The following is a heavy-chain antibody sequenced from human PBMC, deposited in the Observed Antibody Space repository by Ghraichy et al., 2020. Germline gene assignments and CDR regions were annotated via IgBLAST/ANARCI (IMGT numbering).Heavy chain of an antibody. CDR1: GFDLSTFA. D-gene: IGHD6-13*01. V-gene: IGHV3-23*01. Sequence: GGSLRLSCAVSGFDLSTFAMDWVRQAPGKGLEWVSFLSSSGRRAYYTDSVVGRFTISKDSAKNILYLQMSSLSVEDTAIYYCAKNRGQLVHNYYMHVWGKGTAVTVSS. CDR3: AKNRGQLVHNYYMHV. J-gene: IGHJ6*03. CDR2: LSSSGRRA.